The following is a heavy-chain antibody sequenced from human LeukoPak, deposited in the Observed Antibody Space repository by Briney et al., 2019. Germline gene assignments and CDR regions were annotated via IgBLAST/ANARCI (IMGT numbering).Heavy chain of an antibody. CDR2: IGATGYTT. J-gene: IGHJ3*02. V-gene: IGHV3-23*01. Sequence: GGSLRLSCAASGFTFSSDSLSWVRQAPGKGLEWVSAIGATGYTTYYADSVKGRFTISRDNSKNTLYLQMKSLRAEDTAVYYCAKRRYDAHGEDVFDIWGQGTMVSVSS. CDR3: AKRRYDAHGEDVFDI. CDR1: GFTFSSDS. D-gene: IGHD3-22*01.